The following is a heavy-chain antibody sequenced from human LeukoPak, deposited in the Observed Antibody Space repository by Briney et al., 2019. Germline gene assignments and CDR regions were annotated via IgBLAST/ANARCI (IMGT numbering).Heavy chain of an antibody. D-gene: IGHD1-26*01. V-gene: IGHV4-59*12. Sequence: PSETLSLTCTVSGGSISSYYWSWLRQPPGKGLEWIGYIYYSGSTNYNPSLESRVTISVDTSKNQFSLKLSSVTAADTAVYYCARGASKRPPWRYYYMDVWGKGTTVTVSS. J-gene: IGHJ6*03. CDR3: ARGASKRPPWRYYYMDV. CDR2: IYYSGST. CDR1: GGSISSYY.